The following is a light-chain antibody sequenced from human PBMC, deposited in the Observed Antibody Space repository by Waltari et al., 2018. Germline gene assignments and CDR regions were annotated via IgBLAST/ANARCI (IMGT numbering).Light chain of an antibody. CDR2: WAS. J-gene: IGKJ4*01. CDR3: QQYDTTPLT. Sequence: DIVMTQSPDSLAVSLGARATINCTSSQSLLFSSNNKNYLAWYQQKPGQPPKLLIYWASIRESGVPDRFSGSGSGTDFTLTISSLQAEDVAVYYCQQYDTTPLTFGGGTKVEIK. V-gene: IGKV4-1*01. CDR1: QSLLFSSNNKNY.